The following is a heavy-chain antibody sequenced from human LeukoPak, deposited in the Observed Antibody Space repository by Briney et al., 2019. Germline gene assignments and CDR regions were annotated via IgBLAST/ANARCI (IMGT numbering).Heavy chain of an antibody. CDR3: ARLMYDFWSGYSPLPHYMDV. V-gene: IGHV5-51*01. CDR2: IYPGDSDT. J-gene: IGHJ6*03. Sequence: GESLKISCKGSGYSFTSYWIGWVRQMPGKGLEWMGIIYPGDSDTRYSPSFQGQVTISADESISTAYLQWSSLKASDTAMYYCARLMYDFWSGYSPLPHYMDVWGKGTTVTVSS. CDR1: GYSFTSYW. D-gene: IGHD3-3*01.